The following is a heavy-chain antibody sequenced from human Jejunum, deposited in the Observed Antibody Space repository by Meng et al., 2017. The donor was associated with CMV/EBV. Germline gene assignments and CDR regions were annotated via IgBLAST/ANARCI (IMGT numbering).Heavy chain of an antibody. CDR3: VRDNTPPLYGMDV. CDR2: IYNSGST. V-gene: IGHV4-61*01. Sequence: GGAVKGVSNYWSWVRQAPGKGLEWIGCIYNSGSTDYTPSLVSQITISVDTSKNQFSLKLSTVTAANAAVYYCVRDNTPPLYGMDVWGQGTTVTVSS. CDR1: GGAVKGVSNY. J-gene: IGHJ6*02.